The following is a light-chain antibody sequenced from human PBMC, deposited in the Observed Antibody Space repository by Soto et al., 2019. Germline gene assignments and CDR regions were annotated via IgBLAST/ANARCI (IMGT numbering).Light chain of an antibody. CDR1: SSDVGYYNY. Sequence: QSVLTQPASVSGSPGQSIAISCTGTSSDVGYYNYVSWYQQHPGKAPKVMIYDVNNRPSGVSDRFSGSKSGNTASLTISGLQAEDEADYYCSSYTSSSTDVFGTGNKVTVL. V-gene: IGLV2-14*01. J-gene: IGLJ1*01. CDR3: SSYTSSSTDV. CDR2: DVN.